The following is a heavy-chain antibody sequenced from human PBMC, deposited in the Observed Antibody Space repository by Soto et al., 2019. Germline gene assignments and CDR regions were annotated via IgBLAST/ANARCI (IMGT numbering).Heavy chain of an antibody. CDR2: IIPIFGTA. D-gene: IGHD3-10*01. CDR3: ASTEGLLWFGKVHYYYGMDV. V-gene: IGHV1-69*13. J-gene: IGHJ6*02. CDR1: GGTFSSYA. Sequence: ASVKVSCKASGGTFSSYAISWVRQAPGQGLEWMGGIIPIFGTANYAQKFQGRVTITADESTSTAYMELSSLRSEDTAVYYCASTEGLLWFGKVHYYYGMDVWGQGTTVTVSS.